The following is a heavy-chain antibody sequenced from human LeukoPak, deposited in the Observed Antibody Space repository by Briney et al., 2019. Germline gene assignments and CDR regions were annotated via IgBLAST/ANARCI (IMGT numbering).Heavy chain of an antibody. V-gene: IGHV3-53*01. CDR2: IYSGGST. CDR1: GFTVSSNY. Sequence: GGSLRLSCAASGFTVSSNYMSWVRQAPGKGLEWVSVIYSGGSTYYADSVKGRFTISRDNSKNTLYLQMNSLRAEDTAVYYCAKDRVVSIAAAGPRFDYWGQGTLVTVSS. J-gene: IGHJ4*02. D-gene: IGHD6-13*01. CDR3: AKDRVVSIAAAGPRFDY.